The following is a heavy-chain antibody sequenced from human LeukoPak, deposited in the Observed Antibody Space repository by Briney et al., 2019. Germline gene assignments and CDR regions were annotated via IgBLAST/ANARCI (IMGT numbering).Heavy chain of an antibody. D-gene: IGHD4-17*01. CDR3: ARETGSAVGSTDFDY. J-gene: IGHJ4*02. CDR2: VGGDGRIT. V-gene: IGHV3-53*05. CDR1: GFTVSSNY. Sequence: GGSLRLSCAASGFTVSSNYMSWVRQAPGKGLEWVSGVGGDGRITHYADSVKGRFTISRDNSKNTLYLQMNSLRAEDTAVYYCARETGSAVGSTDFDYWGQGTLVTVSS.